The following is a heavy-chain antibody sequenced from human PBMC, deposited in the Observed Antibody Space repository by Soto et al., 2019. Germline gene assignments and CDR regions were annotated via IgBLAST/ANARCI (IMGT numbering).Heavy chain of an antibody. J-gene: IGHJ4*02. CDR1: GGSISSGGYS. CDR2: IYHSGST. V-gene: IGHV4-30-2*02. Sequence: SETLSLTCAVSGGSISSGGYSWSWTRQPPGKGLEWIGYIYHSGSTYYNPSLKSRVTISVDRSKNQFSLKLSSLRSEDTAVYYCASSFTVPAAIGYWGQGTLVTVSS. D-gene: IGHD2-2*02. CDR3: ASSFTVPAAIGY.